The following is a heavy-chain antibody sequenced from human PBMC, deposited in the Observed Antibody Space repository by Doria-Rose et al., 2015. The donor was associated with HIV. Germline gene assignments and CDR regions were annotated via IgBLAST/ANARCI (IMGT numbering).Heavy chain of an antibody. Sequence: SGPVLVKPTETLTLTCTVSGVSLSSPGMGVSWIRQPSGKALEWLANIFSDDERSYKPSLKSRLTISRGTSKSQVVLTMTDMDPVDTATYYCARIKSSRWYHKYYFDFWGQGTLVIVSA. D-gene: IGHD6-13*01. J-gene: IGHJ4*02. CDR1: GVSLSSPGMG. CDR3: ARIKSSRWYHKYYFDF. CDR2: IFSDDER. V-gene: IGHV2-26*01.